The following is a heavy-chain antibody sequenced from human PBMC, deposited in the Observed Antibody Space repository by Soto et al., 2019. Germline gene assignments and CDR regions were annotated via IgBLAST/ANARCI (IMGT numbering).Heavy chain of an antibody. CDR2: ISAYNGNT. J-gene: IGHJ4*02. CDR3: ARDQFRNEYSSSGYYY. Sequence: ASVKVSCKASGYTFTSYGISWVRQAPGQGLEWMGWISAYNGNTNYAQKLQGRVTMTTDTSRSTAYMELRGLRSDDTAVYYCARDQFRNEYSSSGYYYWGQGTLVTVSS. CDR1: GYTFTSYG. D-gene: IGHD6-6*01. V-gene: IGHV1-18*01.